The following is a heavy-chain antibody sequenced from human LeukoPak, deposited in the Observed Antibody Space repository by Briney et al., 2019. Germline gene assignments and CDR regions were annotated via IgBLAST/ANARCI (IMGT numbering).Heavy chain of an antibody. Sequence: GGSLRLSCAASGFTFRTYGMSWVRQAPGKGLEWVSGISASGGATYYADSVRGRFTVSRDNSKNTLGLQMDSLRAEDTALYYCVTSGSLRLGELSPIDFWGRGTLVTVSS. CDR2: ISASGGAT. J-gene: IGHJ4*02. CDR3: VTSGSLRLGELSPIDF. V-gene: IGHV3-23*01. CDR1: GFTFRTYG. D-gene: IGHD3-16*02.